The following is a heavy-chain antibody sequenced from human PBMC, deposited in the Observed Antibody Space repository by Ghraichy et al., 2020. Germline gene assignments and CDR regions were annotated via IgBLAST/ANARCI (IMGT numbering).Heavy chain of an antibody. J-gene: IGHJ4*02. V-gene: IGHV3-21*01. CDR2: ISSSSSYI. Sequence: GGSLRLSCAASGFSFSNYAINWVRQAPGKGLEWVSSISSSSSYIYYADSVKGRFTISRDNAKNSLYLQMNSLRAEDTAVYYCARESVGATIGFDHCGQGTLVTVS. D-gene: IGHD1-26*01. CDR3: ARESVGATIGFDH. CDR1: GFSFSNYA.